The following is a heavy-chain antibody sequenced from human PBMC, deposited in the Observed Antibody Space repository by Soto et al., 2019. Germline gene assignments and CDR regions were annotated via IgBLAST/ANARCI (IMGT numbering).Heavy chain of an antibody. V-gene: IGHV1-3*01. CDR2: INAGNGDT. Sequence: ASVKVSCKASGYTFTSYTIHWVRQAPGQRLEWMGWINAGNGDTKSSQNFQGRVTITRDTSANTAYMELSSLRSEDTAVYYCARAGSYGYVTFDYWGQGTLVTVSS. J-gene: IGHJ4*02. CDR1: GYTFTSYT. CDR3: ARAGSYGYVTFDY. D-gene: IGHD5-18*01.